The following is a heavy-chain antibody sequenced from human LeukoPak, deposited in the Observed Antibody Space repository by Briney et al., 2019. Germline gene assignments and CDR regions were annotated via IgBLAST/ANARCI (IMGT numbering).Heavy chain of an antibody. Sequence: PGGSLRLSCAASGFTLSRYAMSWVRQAPGKGLEWVSAISGSGGSTYYADSVKGRFTISRDNSKNTLYLQMNSPRAEDTAVYYCAKQVGFGEFDYWGQGTLVTVSS. J-gene: IGHJ4*02. V-gene: IGHV3-23*01. CDR2: ISGSGGST. CDR1: GFTLSRYA. CDR3: AKQVGFGEFDY. D-gene: IGHD3-10*01.